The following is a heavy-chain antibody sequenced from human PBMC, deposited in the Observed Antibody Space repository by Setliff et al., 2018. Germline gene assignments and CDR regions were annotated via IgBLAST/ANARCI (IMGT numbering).Heavy chain of an antibody. Sequence: GESLTISCKGPGYTFSNYWVGWVRQMPGKGLEWMGVIYAGDSDTRYSPSFQGQVTFSADKSISTAYLQWSTLKASDTAMYYCARLGSSSWYNDVFDFWGPGTMVTV. CDR1: GYTFSNYW. CDR3: ARLGSSSWYNDVFDF. J-gene: IGHJ3*01. CDR2: IYAGDSDT. D-gene: IGHD6-13*01. V-gene: IGHV5-51*01.